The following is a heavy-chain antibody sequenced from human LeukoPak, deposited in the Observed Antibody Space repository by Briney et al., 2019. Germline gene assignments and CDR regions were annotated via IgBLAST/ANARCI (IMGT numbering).Heavy chain of an antibody. D-gene: IGHD5-24*01. CDR1: GFTFSSYS. CDR2: ISSSSSSI. CDR3: ARDLGWLQFGY. Sequence: GGSLRLSCAASGFTFSSYSVNWVRQAPGKGLEWVSYISSSSSSIHYADSVKGRFTISRDNAKNSLYLQMNSLRAEDTAVYYCARDLGWLQFGYWGQGTLVTVSS. J-gene: IGHJ4*02. V-gene: IGHV3-48*04.